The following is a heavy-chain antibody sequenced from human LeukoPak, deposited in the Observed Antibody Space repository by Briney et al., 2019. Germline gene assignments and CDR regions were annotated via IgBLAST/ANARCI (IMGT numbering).Heavy chain of an antibody. D-gene: IGHD5/OR15-5a*01. CDR2: INPNSGNR. CDR3: ARHAVSTFDH. Sequence: ASVKVSCKASGYTFTSYDINWVRQATGQGPEWVGWINPNSGNRGSAQMFQGRVTMTRDTSINTAYMELNSLSSEDTAVYYCARHAVSTFDHWGQGTPVTVSS. CDR1: GYTFTSYD. V-gene: IGHV1-8*01. J-gene: IGHJ4*02.